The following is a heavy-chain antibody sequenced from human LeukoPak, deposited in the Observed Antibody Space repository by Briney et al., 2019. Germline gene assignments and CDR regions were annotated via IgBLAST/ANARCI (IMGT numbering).Heavy chain of an antibody. V-gene: IGHV3-7*01. D-gene: IGHD3-3*01. J-gene: IGHJ4*02. CDR3: ASAYASYDFWSGYENFDF. CDR2: IRKDGGEK. Sequence: GGSLRLSCAASGIRFTTHWMNWVRQAPGKGLEWVASIRKDGGEKKYVDSVKGRFTISRDLAQNSLFLQMNSLRAEDTAVYYCASAYASYDFWSGYENFDFWGQGTLLTVSS. CDR1: GIRFTTHW.